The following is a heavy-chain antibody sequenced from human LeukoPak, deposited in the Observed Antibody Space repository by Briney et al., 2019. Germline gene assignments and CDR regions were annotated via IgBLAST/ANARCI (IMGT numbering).Heavy chain of an antibody. D-gene: IGHD3-10*01. CDR2: IYYSGST. Sequence: SETLSLTCTVSGGSISSYYWSWIRQPAGKGLEWIGYIYYSGSTYYNPSLKSRVTISVDTSKNQFSLKLSSVTAADTAVYYCARGTVLWFGELVFDYWGQGTLVTVSS. CDR1: GGSISSYY. V-gene: IGHV4-59*06. CDR3: ARGTVLWFGELVFDY. J-gene: IGHJ4*02.